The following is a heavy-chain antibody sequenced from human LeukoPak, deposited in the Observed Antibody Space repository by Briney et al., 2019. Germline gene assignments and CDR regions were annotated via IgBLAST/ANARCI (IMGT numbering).Heavy chain of an antibody. V-gene: IGHV1-18*01. CDR1: GYTFTSYG. CDR2: ISAYNGNT. D-gene: IGHD3-9*01. Sequence: GASVKVSCKTSGYTFTSYGISWVRQAPGQGLEWMGWISAYNGNTHSAQKFQGRVTITADESTSTAYMELSSLRSEDTAVYYCARGRWEVSDILTKPTPYYYYYMDVWGKGTTVTISS. J-gene: IGHJ6*03. CDR3: ARGRWEVSDILTKPTPYYYYYMDV.